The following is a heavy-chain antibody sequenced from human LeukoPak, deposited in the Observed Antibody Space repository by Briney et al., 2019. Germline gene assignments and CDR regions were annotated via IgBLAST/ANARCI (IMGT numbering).Heavy chain of an antibody. CDR2: IYHSGST. J-gene: IGHJ5*02. Sequence: PSETLSLTCAVYGGSFSGYYWSWIRQPPGKGLEWIGEIYHSGSTNYNPSLKSRVTISVDKSKNQFSLKLSSVTAADTAVYYCASIGRASKGQRIDNWFDPWGQGTLVTVSS. V-gene: IGHV4-34*01. CDR1: GGSFSGYY. CDR3: ASIGRASKGQRIDNWFDP. D-gene: IGHD1-26*01.